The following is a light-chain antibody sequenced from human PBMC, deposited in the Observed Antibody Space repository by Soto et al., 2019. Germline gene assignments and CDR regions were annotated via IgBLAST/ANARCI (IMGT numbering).Light chain of an antibody. J-gene: IGLJ1*01. CDR2: EVI. Sequence: QSVLTQPASVSGAPGQSITISCTGTSSDVGSYNLVSWYQQHPGKAPKLMIYEVIKRPSGVSDRFSGSKSGNTASLTISGLWGEEEADYYCYLHAGSNYVLGTGAKVTV. V-gene: IGLV2-23*02. CDR1: SSDVGSYNL. CDR3: YLHAGSNYV.